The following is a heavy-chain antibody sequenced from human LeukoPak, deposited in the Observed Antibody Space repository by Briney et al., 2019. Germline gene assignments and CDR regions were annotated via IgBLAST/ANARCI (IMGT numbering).Heavy chain of an antibody. D-gene: IGHD1-7*01. Sequence: SPSETLSLTCTVSGGSINSRNNYWGWIRQPPGKGLEWIAIISDSGTTYYSPSLKSRLTISVDTSKNQFSLTLSSVTAADTAVYYCARRNYPYYFDYWGQGTLVTVSS. V-gene: IGHV4-39*01. CDR2: ISDSGTT. CDR3: ARRNYPYYFDY. CDR1: GGSINSRNNY. J-gene: IGHJ4*02.